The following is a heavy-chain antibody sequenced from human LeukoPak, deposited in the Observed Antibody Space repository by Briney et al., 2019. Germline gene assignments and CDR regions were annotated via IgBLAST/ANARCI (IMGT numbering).Heavy chain of an antibody. V-gene: IGHV4-31*03. D-gene: IGHD2-2*02. CDR2: IYYSGST. CDR3: ARGLEDIVVVPAAIGWFDP. Sequence: SQTLSLTCTVSGGSISSGGHYWSWIRQHPGKGLEWIGYIYYSGSTYYNPSLKSRVTISVDTSKNQFSLKLSSVTAADTAVYYCARGLEDIVVVPAAIGWFDPWGQGTLVTVSS. J-gene: IGHJ5*02. CDR1: GGSISSGGHY.